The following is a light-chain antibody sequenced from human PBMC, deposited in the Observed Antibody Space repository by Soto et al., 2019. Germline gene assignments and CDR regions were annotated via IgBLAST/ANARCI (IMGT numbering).Light chain of an antibody. V-gene: IGLV1-44*01. CDR1: SSNIGTNS. CDR3: TAWDDNLSLVV. J-gene: IGLJ2*01. Sequence: QSVLTQPPSASGTPGLRVTISCSGSSSNIGTNSVNWYQQLPETAPKLLIYSNNQRPSGVPDRFSGSKSGTSASLAISGLQSEDEADYYCTAWDDNLSLVVFGGGTQLTVL. CDR2: SNN.